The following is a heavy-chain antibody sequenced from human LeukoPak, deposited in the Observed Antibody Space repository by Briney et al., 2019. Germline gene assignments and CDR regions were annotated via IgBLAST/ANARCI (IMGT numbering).Heavy chain of an antibody. CDR1: GYSISSGYY. Sequence: SETLSLTCTVSGYSISSGYYWGWIRQPPGKGLKWIGSIYHSGSTYYNPSLKSRVTIAVDTSKNQFSLKLSSVTAADTAVYYCARKGIAARDPADYWGQGTLVTVSS. V-gene: IGHV4-38-2*02. CDR3: ARKGIAARDPADY. D-gene: IGHD6-6*01. J-gene: IGHJ4*02. CDR2: IYHSGST.